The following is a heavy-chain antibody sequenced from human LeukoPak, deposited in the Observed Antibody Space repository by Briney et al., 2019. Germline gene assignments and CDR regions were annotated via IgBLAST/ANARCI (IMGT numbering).Heavy chain of an antibody. V-gene: IGHV3-64*01. CDR3: ARSQGGYFDY. CDR2: ITGNGVST. Sequence: GGSLRLSCAASGIAFSSSVMYWVRQARGKGLEYVSAITGNGVSTYYANSVKGRFTISRDNSKNTLYLQMGSLRPEDMAVYYCARSQGGYFDYWGQGTLVTVSS. CDR1: GIAFSSSV. J-gene: IGHJ4*02.